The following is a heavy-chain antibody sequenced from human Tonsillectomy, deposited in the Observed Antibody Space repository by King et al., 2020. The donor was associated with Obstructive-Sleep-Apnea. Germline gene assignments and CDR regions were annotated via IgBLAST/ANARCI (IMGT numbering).Heavy chain of an antibody. CDR1: GYAFTTYW. CDR3: ARRDYGDYRLDY. J-gene: IGHJ4*02. CDR2: IYPADSDT. D-gene: IGHD4-17*01. Sequence: QLVQSGAEVKKPGESLKISCKTSGYAFTTYWIGWVRQMPGKGLEWMAIIYPADSDTRYSPSFQGQVTISVDKSSSTAYLQWSSLKASDTAMYYFARRDYGDYRLDYWGQGTLLTVSS. V-gene: IGHV5-51*01.